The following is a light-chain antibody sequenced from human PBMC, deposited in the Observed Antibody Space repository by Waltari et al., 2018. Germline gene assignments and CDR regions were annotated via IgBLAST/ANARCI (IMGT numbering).Light chain of an antibody. CDR1: RSDVCTYKH. J-gene: IGLJ1*01. Sequence: QPALPPPASVSGSLGQLNTIPCTGTRSDVCTYKHVPWYQQNPGKAPKLMSDDVSSRPSGVSYRFAGSKSGNTASLTISGLQAEDEADYYCSSYKTSRSFVFGSGTTVTVL. CDR2: DVS. CDR3: SSYKTSRSFV. V-gene: IGLV2-14*01.